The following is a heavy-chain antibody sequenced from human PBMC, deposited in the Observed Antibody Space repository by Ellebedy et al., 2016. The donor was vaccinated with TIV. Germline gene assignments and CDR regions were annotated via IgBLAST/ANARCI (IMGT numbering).Heavy chain of an antibody. CDR2: IYYTGST. Sequence: MPGGSLRLSCAASGFIFSSYAMHWVRQSPGKGLECIGEIYYTGSTNYNPSLKSRVTISMDKSNNHFSLNLKSVTAADTAVYYCARQPARLRLPKYFDTWGQGILVTVSS. D-gene: IGHD5-12*01. J-gene: IGHJ4*02. CDR3: ARQPARLRLPKYFDT. V-gene: IGHV4-4*02. CDR1: GFIFSSYA.